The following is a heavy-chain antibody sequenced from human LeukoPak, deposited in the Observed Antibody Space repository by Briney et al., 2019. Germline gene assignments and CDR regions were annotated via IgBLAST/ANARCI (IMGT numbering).Heavy chain of an antibody. CDR3: VPGGARDYGGETVFDI. CDR2: ISSDGTRT. CDR1: GFRFSSYH. V-gene: IGHV3-23*01. J-gene: IGHJ3*02. D-gene: IGHD4-23*01. Sequence: GGSLRLSCVASGFRFSSYHMNWVRQAPGKGLEWVSAISSDGTRTFYADSVKGRFTLSRDNTQHTLFLHVNSLGGEDTAVSYCVPGGARDYGGETVFDIWGQGTMVTVSS.